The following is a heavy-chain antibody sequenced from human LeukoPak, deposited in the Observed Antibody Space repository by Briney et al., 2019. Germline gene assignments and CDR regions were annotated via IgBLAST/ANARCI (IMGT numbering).Heavy chain of an antibody. CDR2: ISSGSRYI. D-gene: IGHD2-15*01. CDR3: AKCSGGNCYHSDDH. Sequence: GGSLRLSCAASGFTFSTHSMNWVRQAPGKGLEWVSSISSGSRYIYYADSVKGRFTISRDNAKDSLYLQMNSLRAEDTAVYYCAKCSGGNCYHSDDHWGQGTLVTVSP. CDR1: GFTFSTHS. J-gene: IGHJ5*02. V-gene: IGHV3-21*01.